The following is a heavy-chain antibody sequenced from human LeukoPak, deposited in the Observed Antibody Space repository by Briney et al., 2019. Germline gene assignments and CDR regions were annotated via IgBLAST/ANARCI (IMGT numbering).Heavy chain of an antibody. CDR3: ARDANYYGSGATIDY. CDR1: GFTFSSYA. D-gene: IGHD3-10*01. J-gene: IGHJ4*02. V-gene: IGHV3-30-3*01. Sequence: GRSLRLSCAASGFTFSSYAMHWVRQAPGKGLEWVAVISYDGGNKYYADSVKGRFTISRDNSKNTLYLQMNSLRAEDTAVYYCARDANYYGSGATIDYWGQGTLVTVSS. CDR2: ISYDGGNK.